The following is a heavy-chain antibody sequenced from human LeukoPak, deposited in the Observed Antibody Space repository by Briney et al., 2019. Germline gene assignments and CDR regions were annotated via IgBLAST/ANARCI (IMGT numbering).Heavy chain of an antibody. CDR1: GGSFSGYY. Sequence: PSETLSLTCAVYGGSFSGYYWSWIRQPPGKGLEWIGEINHSGSTNYNPSLKSRVTISVDTSKNQFSLKLSSVTAAGTAVYYCARETGSSSSPTYYYYYYGMDVWGQGTTVTVSS. D-gene: IGHD6-13*01. CDR3: ARETGSSSSPTYYYYYYGMDV. V-gene: IGHV4-34*01. CDR2: INHSGST. J-gene: IGHJ6*02.